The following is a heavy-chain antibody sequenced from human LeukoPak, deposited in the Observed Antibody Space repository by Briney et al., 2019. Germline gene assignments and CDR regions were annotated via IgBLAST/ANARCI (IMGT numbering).Heavy chain of an antibody. J-gene: IGHJ4*02. V-gene: IGHV4-59*01. CDR2: IYYSGSS. CDR1: GGSISRYY. D-gene: IGHD3-22*01. CDR3: AGRLSGNSRDTGAYYRMSYFDY. Sequence: SSESLSVTCTVSGGSISRYYWTWIRQPPRKGLGWIGYIYYSGSSNYNPSLKSRVTISVDTSKNQFSLKLSSVTAADTAVYYCAGRLSGNSRDTGAYYRMSYFDYWGQGALVTVSS.